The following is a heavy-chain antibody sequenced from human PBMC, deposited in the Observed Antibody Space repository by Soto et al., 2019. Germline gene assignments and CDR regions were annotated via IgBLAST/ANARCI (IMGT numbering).Heavy chain of an antibody. CDR2: ISVYNGNT. CDR1: GYTFTKYG. V-gene: IGHV1-18*01. D-gene: IGHD6-19*01. CDR3: ARRLAVAGTSNQYYYYMDV. Sequence: GASVKVSCKASGYTFTKYGISWVRQAPGQGLEWMGWISVYNGNTNYAQKLHDRVTVTTDTSTSTAYMELKSQRSDDTAVYYCARRLAVAGTSNQYYYYMDVWGKGTTVTVSS. J-gene: IGHJ6*03.